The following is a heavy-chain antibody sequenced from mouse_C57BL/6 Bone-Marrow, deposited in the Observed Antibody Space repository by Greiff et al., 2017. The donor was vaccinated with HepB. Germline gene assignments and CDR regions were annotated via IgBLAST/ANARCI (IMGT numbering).Heavy chain of an antibody. CDR3: AKNDGSSLPYAMDY. CDR1: GFSLTSYG. CDR2: IWRGGST. V-gene: IGHV2-5*01. D-gene: IGHD1-1*01. Sequence: VQLKESGPGLVQPSQSLSITCTVSGFSLTSYGVHWVRQSPGKGLEWLGVIWRGGSTDYNAAFMSRLSITKDNSKSQVFFKMNSLQADDTAIYYCAKNDGSSLPYAMDYWGQGTSVTVSS. J-gene: IGHJ4*01.